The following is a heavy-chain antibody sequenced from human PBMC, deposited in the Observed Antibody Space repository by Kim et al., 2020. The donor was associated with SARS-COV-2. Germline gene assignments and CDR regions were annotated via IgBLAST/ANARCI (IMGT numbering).Heavy chain of an antibody. CDR3: AKYCSGVSCYSGLDY. V-gene: IGHV3-23*01. CDR1: GFTFSSYF. Sequence: GGSLILSCAASGFTFSSYFMSWVRQAPGKGLEWVSTITGGGDRTYYADSVKGRFTISRDNSKNTLYLQMNSLRAEDTAVYYCAKYCSGVSCYSGLDYWGQGTLATVSS. J-gene: IGHJ4*02. D-gene: IGHD2-15*01. CDR2: ITGGGDRT.